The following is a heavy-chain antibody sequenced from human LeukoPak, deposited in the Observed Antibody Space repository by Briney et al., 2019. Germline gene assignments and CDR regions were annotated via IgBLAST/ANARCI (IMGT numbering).Heavy chain of an antibody. J-gene: IGHJ4*02. V-gene: IGHV4-38-2*01. Sequence: PSETLSLTCAVSGYSISSGYYWGWIRQPPGKGLEWIGSIYHSGSTYYSPSLKSRVTISVDTSKNQFSLKLSSVTAADTAVYYCARLYYYDSSGYLVWGQGTLVTVPS. CDR1: GYSISSGYY. CDR3: ARLYYYDSSGYLV. CDR2: IYHSGST. D-gene: IGHD3-22*01.